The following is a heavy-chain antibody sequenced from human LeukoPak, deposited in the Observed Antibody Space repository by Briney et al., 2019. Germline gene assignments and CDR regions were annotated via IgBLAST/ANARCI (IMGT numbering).Heavy chain of an antibody. J-gene: IGHJ6*02. CDR2: IYYSGST. D-gene: IGHD3-10*01. V-gene: IGHV4-31*03. Sequence: SETLSLTCTVSGGSISSGGYYWSWIRQHPGKGPEWIGYIYYSGSTYYNPSLKSRVTISVDTSKNQFSLKLSSVTAADTAVYYCARMTYYYGSGSSYYYGMDVWGQGTTVTVSS. CDR3: ARMTYYYGSGSSYYYGMDV. CDR1: GGSISSGGYY.